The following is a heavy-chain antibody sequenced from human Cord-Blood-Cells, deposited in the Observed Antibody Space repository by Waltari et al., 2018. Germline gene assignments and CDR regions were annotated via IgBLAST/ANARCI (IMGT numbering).Heavy chain of an antibody. J-gene: IGHJ4*02. CDR2: ISYDGSNK. D-gene: IGHD1-1*01. CDR3: AKDRTGSFDY. CDR1: GFTFSSNG. Sequence: QVQLVESGGGVVQPGRSLRLSCAASGFTFSSNGMHWVGQAPGTGLEWVAVISYDGSNKYYADSVKGRFTIARDNSKNTLYLQMNSLRAEDTAVYYCAKDRTGSFDYWGQGTLVTVSS. V-gene: IGHV3-30*18.